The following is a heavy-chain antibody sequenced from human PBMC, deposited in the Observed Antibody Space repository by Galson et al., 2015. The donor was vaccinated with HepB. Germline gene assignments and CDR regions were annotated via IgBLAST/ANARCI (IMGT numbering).Heavy chain of an antibody. CDR2: ISYDGSNK. D-gene: IGHD4-17*01. CDR3: ATLSLTVTTPYFDY. CDR1: GFTFSSYG. V-gene: IGHV3-30*03. Sequence: SLRLSCAASGFTFSSYGMHWVRQAPGKGLEWVAVISYDGSNKYYADSVKGRFTISRDNSKNTLYLQMNSLRAEDTAVYYCATLSLTVTTPYFDYWGQGTLVTVSS. J-gene: IGHJ4*02.